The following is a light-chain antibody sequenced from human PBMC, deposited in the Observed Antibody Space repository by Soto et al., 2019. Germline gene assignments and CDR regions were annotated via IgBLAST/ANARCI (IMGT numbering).Light chain of an antibody. CDR2: AAS. CDR1: QSISTY. Sequence: DIQMTQSPSSLSASEGDRVTITCRASQSISTYLNWYQQKPGKAPKLLIYAASSLQSGVPSRFSGSGSGTEFTLTISSLQPEDFAIYYCQQSSSAPLTVGPGTKVGIK. V-gene: IGKV1-39*01. J-gene: IGKJ3*01. CDR3: QQSSSAPLT.